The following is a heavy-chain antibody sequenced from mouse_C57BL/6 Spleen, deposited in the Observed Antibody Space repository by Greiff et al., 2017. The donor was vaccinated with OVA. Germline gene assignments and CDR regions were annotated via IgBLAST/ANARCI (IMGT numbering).Heavy chain of an antibody. D-gene: IGHD1-1*01. CDR1: GYTFTSYW. V-gene: IGHV1-7*01. Sequence: VKVVESGAELAKPGASVKLSCKASGYTFTSYWMHWVKQRPGQGLEWIGYINPSSGYTKYNQKFKDKATLTADKSSSTAYMQLSSLTYEDSAVYYCARDYYGSSLYWYFDVWGTGTTVTVSS. CDR3: ARDYYGSSLYWYFDV. J-gene: IGHJ1*03. CDR2: INPSSGYT.